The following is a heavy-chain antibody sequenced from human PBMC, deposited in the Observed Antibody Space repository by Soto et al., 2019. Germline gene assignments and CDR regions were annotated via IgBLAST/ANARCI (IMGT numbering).Heavy chain of an antibody. D-gene: IGHD4-4*01. Sequence: EVQLVESGGGLVQPGGSLRLSCAASGFTFSRYEMHWVSQAPGKGLQWVSYISGGASTIYYADSVKGRFTISRDNAENSLYLQMHSLRAEDTAVYYCARVSDYSNFFDYWGQGILLTVSS. J-gene: IGHJ4*02. CDR3: ARVSDYSNFFDY. CDR1: GFTFSRYE. V-gene: IGHV3-48*03. CDR2: ISGGASTI.